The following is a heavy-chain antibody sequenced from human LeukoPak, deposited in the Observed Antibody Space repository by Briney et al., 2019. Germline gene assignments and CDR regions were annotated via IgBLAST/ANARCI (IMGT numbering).Heavy chain of an antibody. CDR2: HSGDS. D-gene: IGHD3-16*01. CDR1: GASVSSNSYH. J-gene: IGHJ4*02. V-gene: IGHV4-61*03. CDR3: PTYYVGAGGRGH. Sequence: SETLSLTCTVSGASVSSNSYHWSWIRQAPGKGLEWIGHSGDSDYNPSLKSRITISTDPSNNHFSHNLASVTAADTAVYYCPTYYVGAGGRGHWGPGTLVTVSS.